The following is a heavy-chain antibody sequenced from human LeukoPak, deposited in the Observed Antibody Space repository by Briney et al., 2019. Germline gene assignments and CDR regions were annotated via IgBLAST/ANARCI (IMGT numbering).Heavy chain of an antibody. CDR2: VYPGDSDT. V-gene: IGHV5-51*01. D-gene: IGHD2-2*01. CDR3: ARQGYCSSTSCYVDF. Sequence: GESLKISCKGSGYSFTSYWIGWVRQMPGKGLEWMGIVYPGDSDTTYSPSFQGQVTISVDKSISTAYLQWSSLKASDTAMYYCARQGYCSSTSCYVDFWGQGTLVTVSS. CDR1: GYSFTSYW. J-gene: IGHJ4*02.